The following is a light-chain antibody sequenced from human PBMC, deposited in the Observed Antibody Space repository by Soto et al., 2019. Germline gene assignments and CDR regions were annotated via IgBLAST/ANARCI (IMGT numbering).Light chain of an antibody. CDR2: GAS. CDR3: QQYNNWPRT. Sequence: EIVMTQSPGTLSVSPGERATLSCRASQSVSSNLAWYQQKPGQAPRLLIYGASTRATGFPDRFSGSGSGTEFTLTISSLQSEDFAVYYCQQYNNWPRTFGQGTKVE. CDR1: QSVSSN. J-gene: IGKJ1*01. V-gene: IGKV3-15*01.